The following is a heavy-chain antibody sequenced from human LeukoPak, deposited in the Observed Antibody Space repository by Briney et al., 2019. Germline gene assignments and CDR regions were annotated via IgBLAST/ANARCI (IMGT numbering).Heavy chain of an antibody. CDR3: ARDPTSRSSAFDI. Sequence: SETLSLTCTVSGGSINSYYWSWIRQFPGKGLEWIGYISYSGSANYSPSLKSRVTISVDTSKNQLSLKLSSVTAADTAVYYCARDPTSRSSAFDIWGRGTMVTVSS. J-gene: IGHJ3*02. V-gene: IGHV4-59*01. CDR2: ISYSGSA. CDR1: GGSINSYY.